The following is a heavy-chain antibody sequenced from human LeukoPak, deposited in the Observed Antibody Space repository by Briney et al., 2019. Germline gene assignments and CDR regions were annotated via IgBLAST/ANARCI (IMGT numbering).Heavy chain of an antibody. V-gene: IGHV4-34*01. J-gene: IGHJ6*02. D-gene: IGHD3-3*01. Sequence: PSENLSRTCAVYGGSFSGYYWSWLRQPPGQGLEGIGEINNSGSTNSNPFLKSRATISVDTSMTKFSLKLSSVTAADTAVYYCARAPRITIFGVGMKGGFVDVWGQGTTVTVSS. CDR1: GGSFSGYY. CDR2: INNSGST. CDR3: ARAPRITIFGVGMKGGFVDV.